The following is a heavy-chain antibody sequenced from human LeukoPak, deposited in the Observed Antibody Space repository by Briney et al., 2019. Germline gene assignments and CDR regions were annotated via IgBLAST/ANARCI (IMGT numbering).Heavy chain of an antibody. D-gene: IGHD6-13*01. CDR3: VRGVGVSRFNYLDS. J-gene: IGHJ4*02. CDR1: GVTFSSFG. Sequence: PGRSLTLSCAASGVTFSSFGMHWGRQAPGKGLEWVAVIWYDASNKYYADSVKGRFTISRDNSKNTLYLQMNSLRDDDTAVYYCVRGVGVSRFNYLDSWGQGTLVIVSS. V-gene: IGHV3-33*01. CDR2: IWYDASNK.